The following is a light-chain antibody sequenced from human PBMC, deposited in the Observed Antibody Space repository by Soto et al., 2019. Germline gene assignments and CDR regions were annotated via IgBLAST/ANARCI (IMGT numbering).Light chain of an antibody. Sequence: QSVLTQPASVSGSPGQSITISCTGTSSDVGSYNLVSWYQQHPGKAPKLMIYEGSKRPSGVSNRFSGSKSGNTASLTISGLQAEDEADNYCCPYAGSRISSYVFVTGTKVTVL. J-gene: IGLJ1*01. CDR3: CPYAGSRISSYV. CDR1: SSDVGSYNL. CDR2: EGS. V-gene: IGLV2-23*01.